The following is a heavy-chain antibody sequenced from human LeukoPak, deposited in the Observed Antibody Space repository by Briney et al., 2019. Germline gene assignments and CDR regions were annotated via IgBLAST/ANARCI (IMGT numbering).Heavy chain of an antibody. CDR1: GFIFTDYW. CDR3: VRDVCTTGCHEEGHSWFDP. Sequence: PGGSLRLSCAASGFIFTDYWMHWVRQAPGKGLVWVARVTSDGSGTSYADSVRGRFTISRDNARHTLHLQMNSLRVEDTAVYYCVRDVCTTGCHEEGHSWFDPWGQGALVTVSS. J-gene: IGHJ5*02. D-gene: IGHD2-8*01. CDR2: VTSDGSGT. V-gene: IGHV3-74*01.